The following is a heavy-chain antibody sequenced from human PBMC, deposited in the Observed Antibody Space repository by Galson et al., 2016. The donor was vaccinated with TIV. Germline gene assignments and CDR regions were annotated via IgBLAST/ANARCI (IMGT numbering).Heavy chain of an antibody. V-gene: IGHV1-69*13. CDR3: ATLGGYFGSGSYKTDV. CDR2: IIPIFHSA. J-gene: IGHJ6*02. Sequence: SVKVSCKASGGTFSDYGISWVRQAPGQGLEWMGRIIPIFHSAKSAQKFQDRVTITADESMSTVYMELSSLRSEDTAVYYCATLGGYFGSGSYKTDVWGQGTTVTVSS. CDR1: GGTFSDYG. D-gene: IGHD3-10*01.